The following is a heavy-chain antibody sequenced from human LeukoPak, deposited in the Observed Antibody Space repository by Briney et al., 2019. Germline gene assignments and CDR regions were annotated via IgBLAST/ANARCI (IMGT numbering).Heavy chain of an antibody. D-gene: IGHD7-27*01. V-gene: IGHV3-23*01. CDR3: VKTTRPLGAFDY. CDR2: ISDGGDST. Sequence: PGGSLRLSCAASVFTFRDYAMNWVRQAPGKGLEWVSGISDGGDSTRYADSVRGRFTISRDNFKNMLYLQLNSLRAEDSAVYYCVKTTRPLGAFDYWGQGTLVTVSS. J-gene: IGHJ4*02. CDR1: VFTFRDYA.